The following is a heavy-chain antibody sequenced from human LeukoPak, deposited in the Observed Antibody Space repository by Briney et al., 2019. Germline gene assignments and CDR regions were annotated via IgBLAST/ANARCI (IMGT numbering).Heavy chain of an antibody. Sequence: SETLSLTCTVSGGSISSYYWSWIRQPPGKGLEWIGYIYYSGSTNYNPSLKSRVTISVDTSKNRFSLKLSSVTAADTAVYYCARHPNSAYLLGDAFDIWGQGTMVTVSS. CDR1: GGSISSYY. CDR3: ARHPNSAYLLGDAFDI. J-gene: IGHJ3*02. D-gene: IGHD3-22*01. V-gene: IGHV4-59*08. CDR2: IYYSGST.